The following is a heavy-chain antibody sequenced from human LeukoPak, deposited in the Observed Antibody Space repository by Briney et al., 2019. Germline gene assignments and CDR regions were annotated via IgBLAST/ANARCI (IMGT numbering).Heavy chain of an antibody. Sequence: SETLSLTCTVSGGSISSYYWSWIRQPPGKGLEWIGYIYYSGSTNYNPSLKSRVTISVDTSKNQFSLKLSSVTAADTAVYYCARWKDYSYGMDVWGQGTTVTVSS. D-gene: IGHD1-1*01. CDR2: IYYSGST. J-gene: IGHJ6*02. V-gene: IGHV4-59*01. CDR1: GGSISSYY. CDR3: ARWKDYSYGMDV.